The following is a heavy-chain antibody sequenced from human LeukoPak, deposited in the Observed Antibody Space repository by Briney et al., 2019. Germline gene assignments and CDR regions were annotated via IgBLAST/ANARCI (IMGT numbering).Heavy chain of an antibody. J-gene: IGHJ3*02. Sequence: TGGSLRLSCAASGFTFSNAWMSWVRQAPGKGLEWVANIRQDGSEKYYVDSVKGRFTISRDNAKNSLYLQMNSLRAEDTAVYYCARVLLRYFDWLGAFDIWGQGTMVTVSS. CDR1: GFTFSNAW. CDR2: IRQDGSEK. D-gene: IGHD3-9*01. CDR3: ARVLLRYFDWLGAFDI. V-gene: IGHV3-7*01.